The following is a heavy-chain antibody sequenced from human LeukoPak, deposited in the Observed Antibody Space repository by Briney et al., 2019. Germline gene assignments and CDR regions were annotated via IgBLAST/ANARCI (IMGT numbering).Heavy chain of an antibody. J-gene: IGHJ4*02. D-gene: IGHD6-13*01. CDR1: GFTFSTYA. CDR2: ISGSGDNT. CDR3: AKGDKISAVVDY. Sequence: GGSLRLSCAASGFTFSTYAMSWVRQAPGKGLEWVSAISGSGDNTYYADSVKGRFTISRDNSMNTLYLQMNTLRAEDTAVYYCAKGDKISAVVDYWGQGTLVTVSS. V-gene: IGHV3-23*01.